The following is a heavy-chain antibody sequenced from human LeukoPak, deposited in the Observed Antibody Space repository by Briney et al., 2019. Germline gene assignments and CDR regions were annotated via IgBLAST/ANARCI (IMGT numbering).Heavy chain of an antibody. V-gene: IGHV1-46*01. CDR1: GYTFTSYY. J-gene: IGHJ6*02. CDR2: INPSGGST. CDR3: ARENSGYGMDV. D-gene: IGHD3-10*01. Sequence: ASVKVSCKASGYTFTSYYMHWVRQAPGQGLEWMGIINPSGGSTSYAQKLQGRVTMTRDTSTSTVYMELSSLRSEDTAVYYCARENSGYGMDVWGQGTTVTVSS.